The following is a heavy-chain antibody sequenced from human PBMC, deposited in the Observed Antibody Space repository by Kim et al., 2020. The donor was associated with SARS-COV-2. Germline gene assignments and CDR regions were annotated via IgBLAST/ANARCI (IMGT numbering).Heavy chain of an antibody. J-gene: IGHJ3*02. CDR3: ARHTGSGSYHGALDI. CDR1: GYTFTNYW. D-gene: IGHD1-26*01. Sequence: GESLKISCKGSGYTFTNYWIGWVRQMSGKGLEWMGIIYAGDSDTRYSPSFQGQVTISVDKSITTAYLQWSSLKASDTAIYYCARHTGSGSYHGALDIWGQ. CDR2: IYAGDSDT. V-gene: IGHV5-51*01.